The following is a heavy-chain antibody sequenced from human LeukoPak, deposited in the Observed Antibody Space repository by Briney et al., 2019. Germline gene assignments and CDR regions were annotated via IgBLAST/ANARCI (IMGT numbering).Heavy chain of an antibody. CDR2: MNPNSGNT. Sequence: ASVKVSCTASGYTFTSYDINWVRQATGQGLEWMGWMNPNSGNTGYAQKFQGRVTMTRNTSKSTAYMELSSLRSEDTAVYYCARRIYGGYVHYFDYWGQGTLVTVSS. CDR1: GYTFTSYD. V-gene: IGHV1-8*01. J-gene: IGHJ4*02. D-gene: IGHD5-12*01. CDR3: ARRIYGGYVHYFDY.